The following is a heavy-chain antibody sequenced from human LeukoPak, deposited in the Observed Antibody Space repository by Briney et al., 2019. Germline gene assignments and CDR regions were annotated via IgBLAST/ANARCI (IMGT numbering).Heavy chain of an antibody. Sequence: ASVKVSCKASGYTFTSYAMHWVRQAPGQGLEWMGIINPSGGSTSYAQKFQGRVTMTRDMSTSTVYMELSSLRSEDTAVYYCARDFVLAGMGYWGQGTLVTVSS. J-gene: IGHJ4*02. CDR2: INPSGGST. CDR1: GYTFTSYA. CDR3: ARDFVLAGMGY. V-gene: IGHV1-46*01. D-gene: IGHD3-3*02.